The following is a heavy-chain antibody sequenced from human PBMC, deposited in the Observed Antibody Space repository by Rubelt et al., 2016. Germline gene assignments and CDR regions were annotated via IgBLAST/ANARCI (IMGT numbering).Heavy chain of an antibody. CDR3: ARGGIAAAGRFAFDP. J-gene: IGHJ5*02. D-gene: IGHD6-13*01. CDR2: INHSGST. V-gene: IGHV4-34*01. Sequence: GLEWIGEINHSGSTNYNPSLKSRVTISVDTSKNQFSLKLSSVTAADTAVCYCARGGIAAAGRFAFDPWGQGTLVTVSS.